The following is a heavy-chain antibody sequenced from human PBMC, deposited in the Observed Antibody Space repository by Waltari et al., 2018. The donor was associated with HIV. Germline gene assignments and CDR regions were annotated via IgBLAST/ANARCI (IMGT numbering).Heavy chain of an antibody. D-gene: IGHD3-9*01. CDR3: ARTPGALTGYYDY. V-gene: IGHV4-39*07. CDR2: IYYSGST. J-gene: IGHJ4*02. Sequence: QLQLQESGPGLVKPSETLSLTCTVSGGSISSSSYYWGWIRQPPGKGLEWIGSIYYSGSTYYNPSLKSRVTISVDTSKNQFSLKLSSVTAADTAVYYCARTPGALTGYYDYWGQGTLVTVSS. CDR1: GGSISSSSYY.